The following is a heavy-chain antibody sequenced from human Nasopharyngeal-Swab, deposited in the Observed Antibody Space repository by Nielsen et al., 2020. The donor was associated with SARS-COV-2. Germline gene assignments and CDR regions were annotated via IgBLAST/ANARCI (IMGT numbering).Heavy chain of an antibody. Sequence: GESLKISCAASGFTFSGSAMHWVRQASGKGLEWVGRIRSKANSYATAYAASVKGRFTISRDDSKNTAYLQMNSLKTEDTAVYYCTRDGAYSSSTFDYWGQGTLVTVSS. V-gene: IGHV3-73*01. D-gene: IGHD6-6*01. CDR3: TRDGAYSSSTFDY. J-gene: IGHJ4*02. CDR2: IRSKANSYAT. CDR1: GFTFSGSA.